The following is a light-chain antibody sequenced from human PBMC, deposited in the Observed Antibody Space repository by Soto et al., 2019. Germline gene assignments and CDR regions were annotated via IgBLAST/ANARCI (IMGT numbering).Light chain of an antibody. CDR2: EVS. Sequence: QSVLTQPASVSGSPGQSITISCTGTSSDVGGYNYVSWYQQHPGKAPKLMIYEVSNRPSGVSNRFAGSKSGNTASLTIAGLEEEDEAYYYCSSYTSSSNVVFGGGTKLTVL. V-gene: IGLV2-14*01. CDR1: SSDVGGYNY. J-gene: IGLJ2*01. CDR3: SSYTSSSNVV.